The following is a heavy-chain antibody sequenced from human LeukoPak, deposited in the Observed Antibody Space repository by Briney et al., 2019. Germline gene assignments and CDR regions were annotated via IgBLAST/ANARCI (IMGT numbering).Heavy chain of an antibody. CDR3: AKDPRSLYCSSTSCYSGPNWFDP. CDR1: GFTFSSYA. CDR2: ISGSGGST. J-gene: IGHJ5*02. V-gene: IGHV3-23*01. Sequence: GGSLRLSCAASGFTFSSYAMSWVRQAPGKGLEWVSAISGSGGSTYYADSVKGRFTISRDNSKNTLYLQMNSLRAEDTAVYYCAKDPRSLYCSSTSCYSGPNWFDPWGQGTLVTVSS. D-gene: IGHD2-2*02.